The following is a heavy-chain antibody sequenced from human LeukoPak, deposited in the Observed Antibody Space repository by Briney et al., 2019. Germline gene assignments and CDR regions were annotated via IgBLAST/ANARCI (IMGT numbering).Heavy chain of an antibody. Sequence: GGSLRLSCAASEFSVGSNYMTWVRQAPGKGLEWVSLIYSGGSTYYADSVKGRFTISRDNSKNTLYLQLNSLRTEDTAVYYCAREQQLVPEDAFGIWGQGTMVTVSS. CDR3: AREQQLVPEDAFGI. CDR1: EFSVGSNY. J-gene: IGHJ3*02. D-gene: IGHD6-13*01. V-gene: IGHV3-66*01. CDR2: IYSGGST.